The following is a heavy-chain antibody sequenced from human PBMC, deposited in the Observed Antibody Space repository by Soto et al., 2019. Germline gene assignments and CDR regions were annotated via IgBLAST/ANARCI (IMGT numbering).Heavy chain of an antibody. Sequence: QVQLQESGPGLVKSSQTLSLTCTVSGASISSGGYYWSWFRQHPGKGLEWIGYFYYGGTTSYNPSLKSRVTISVDTSQRQFSLRLNSVTAADTAVYYCARRNQLWFGDLSHFDYWGQGTLVTVSS. V-gene: IGHV4-31*03. J-gene: IGHJ4*02. CDR1: GASISSGGYY. D-gene: IGHD3-10*01. CDR3: ARRNQLWFGDLSHFDY. CDR2: FYYGGTT.